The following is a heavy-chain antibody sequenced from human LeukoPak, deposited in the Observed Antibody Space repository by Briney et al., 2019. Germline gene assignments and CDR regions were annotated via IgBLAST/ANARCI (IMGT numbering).Heavy chain of an antibody. Sequence: SQTLSLTCTVSGGSISSDGYYWSWIRQHPGKGLEWIGAIYYTGSTYYNPSLKSRATISVDTSKNQFSLKLSSVTAADTAVYYCARSKWANFDYWGQGTLVTVSS. V-gene: IGHV4-31*03. D-gene: IGHD2-8*01. CDR2: IYYTGST. J-gene: IGHJ4*02. CDR3: ARSKWANFDY. CDR1: GGSISSDGYY.